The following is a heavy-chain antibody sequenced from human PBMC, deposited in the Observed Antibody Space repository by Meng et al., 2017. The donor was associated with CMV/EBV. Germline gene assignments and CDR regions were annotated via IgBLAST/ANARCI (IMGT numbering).Heavy chain of an antibody. CDR1: SGSINDYC. D-gene: IGHD1-26*01. J-gene: IGHJ5*02. Sequence: GSLRLSCTISSGSINDYCWNWIRQPPGKGLEWIGYVHSNKSTKYNPALKSRVDISLDTSKNQFSLKLSSVTAADTAVYYCARHPQQGGSYYGLWPVRGGVGVDPWGQGTLVTVSS. CDR2: VHSNKST. CDR3: ARHPQQGGSYYGLWPVRGGVGVDP. V-gene: IGHV4-59*08.